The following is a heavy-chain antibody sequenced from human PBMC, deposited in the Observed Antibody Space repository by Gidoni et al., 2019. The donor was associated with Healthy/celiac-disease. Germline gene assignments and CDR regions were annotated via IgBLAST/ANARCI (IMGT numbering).Heavy chain of an antibody. D-gene: IGHD3-16*02. Sequence: SSYAMHWVRQAPGKGLEWVAVISYDGSNKYYADSVKGRFTISRDNSKNTLYLQMNSLRAEDTAVYYCARAEDYVWGSYLGVYYFDYWGQGTLVTVSS. J-gene: IGHJ4*02. V-gene: IGHV3-30*01. CDR1: SSYA. CDR2: ISYDGSNK. CDR3: ARAEDYVWGSYLGVYYFDY.